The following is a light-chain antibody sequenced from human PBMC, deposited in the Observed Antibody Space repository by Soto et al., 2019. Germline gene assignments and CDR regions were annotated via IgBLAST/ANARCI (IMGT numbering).Light chain of an antibody. CDR3: SSYTSTNTHYV. CDR1: SGDCGCYNY. CDR2: EVS. J-gene: IGLJ1*01. V-gene: IGLV2-14*01. Sequence: QSVVTQPASVSGSPGESITISCTRTSGDCGCYNYVSWYQLHPGIAPKLMIYEVSNRPSGVSNRFSGSKSGNTASLTIPGLQADDEADYYCSSYTSTNTHYVFGTGTKVTV.